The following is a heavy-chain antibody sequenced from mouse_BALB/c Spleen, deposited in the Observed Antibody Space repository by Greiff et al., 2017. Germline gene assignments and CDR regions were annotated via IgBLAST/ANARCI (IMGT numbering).Heavy chain of an antibody. V-gene: IGHV5-17*02. J-gene: IGHJ4*01. CDR3: ARSYYGRSMDY. CDR2: ISSGSSTI. D-gene: IGHD1-1*01. CDR1: GFTFSSFG. Sequence: EVKLMESGGGLVQPGGSRKLSCAASGFTFSSFGMHWVRQAPEKGLEWVAYISSGSSTIYYADTVKGRFTISRDNPKNTLFLQMTSLRSEDTAMYYCARSYYGRSMDYWGQGTSVTVSS.